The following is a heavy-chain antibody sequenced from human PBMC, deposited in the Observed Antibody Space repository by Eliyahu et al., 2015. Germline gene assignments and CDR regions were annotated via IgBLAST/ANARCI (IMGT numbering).Heavy chain of an antibody. CDR2: IYSGGNT. Sequence: EEQLVESGGGLIQPGGXLRLSCXASXFTXXSNYMXWVRQAPGKGLEWVXXIYSGGNTYYADSVKGRFTISRDSSKNTLYLQMNSLRAEDTAVYFCARDKGVAGYYYYGMDVWGQGTTVTVSS. V-gene: IGHV3-53*01. D-gene: IGHD3-3*01. J-gene: IGHJ6*02. CDR1: XFTXXSNY. CDR3: ARDKGVAGYYYYGMDV.